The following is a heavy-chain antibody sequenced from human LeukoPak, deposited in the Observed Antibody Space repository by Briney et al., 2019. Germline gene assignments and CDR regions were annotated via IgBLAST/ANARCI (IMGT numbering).Heavy chain of an antibody. CDR2: ISDSGGKT. D-gene: IGHD2/OR15-2a*01. CDR3: VTFYETY. J-gene: IGHJ4*02. V-gene: IGHV3-23*01. Sequence: GGSLRLSCAASGFTFSSDAMSWVRQAPGKGLEWVSAISDSGGKTYYADSVKGRFTISRDNAKNTVSLQMNNLRAEDTAVYYCVTFYETYWGRGTLVTVSS. CDR1: GFTFSSDA.